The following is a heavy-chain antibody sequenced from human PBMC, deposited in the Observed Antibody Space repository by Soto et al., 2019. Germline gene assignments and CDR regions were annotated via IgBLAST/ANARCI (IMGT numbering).Heavy chain of an antibody. CDR1: GGSISSGDYY. V-gene: IGHV4-30-4*01. D-gene: IGHD5-18*01. CDR3: ARALIQLWPHYYYGMDV. Sequence: SETLSLTCTVSGGSISSGDYYWSWIRQPPGKGLEWIGYIYYSGSTYYNPSLKSRVTISVDTSKNQFSLKQTSVTAADTAVYYCARALIQLWPHYYYGMDVWGQGTTVTVSS. CDR2: IYYSGST. J-gene: IGHJ6*02.